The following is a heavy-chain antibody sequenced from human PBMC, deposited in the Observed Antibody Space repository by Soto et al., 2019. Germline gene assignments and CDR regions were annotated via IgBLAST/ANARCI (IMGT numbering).Heavy chain of an antibody. CDR2: IFHDGTA. V-gene: IGHV4-4*02. D-gene: IGHD2-8*01. CDR3: ARLVYDTRLNYMYFDF. Sequence: PSETWSPTCAVSGASISSVNWWTWVRQTPQRGLEYSGEIFHDGTANYYPTSYSRGAISMATSKNHFSLNLTSVTAADTAIYFCARLVYDTRLNYMYFDFWGQGALVTVSS. J-gene: IGHJ4*02. CDR1: GASISSVNW.